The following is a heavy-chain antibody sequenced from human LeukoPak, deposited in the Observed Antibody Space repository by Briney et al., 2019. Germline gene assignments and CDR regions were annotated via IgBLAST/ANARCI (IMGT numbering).Heavy chain of an antibody. V-gene: IGHV3-30*04. D-gene: IGHD3-10*01. Sequence: GGSLRLSCTDAGFTFSSYAIHWVRQAPGKGLEWVAVISFDGNDKFYADSVKGRFTISRDNSRNTLYLQMNSLRAEDTAVYYCARDARISYYFNSGSYYFPDYWGQGTLVTVSS. J-gene: IGHJ4*02. CDR1: GFTFSSYA. CDR2: ISFDGNDK. CDR3: ARDARISYYFNSGSYYFPDY.